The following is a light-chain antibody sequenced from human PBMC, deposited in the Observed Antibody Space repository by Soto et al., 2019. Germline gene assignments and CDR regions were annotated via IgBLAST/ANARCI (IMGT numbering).Light chain of an antibody. Sequence: EIVLTQSPAPLSLSPGERATLSCRATQSVRSSLAWYLQQPGQAPRLLIYDASKRATGIPARFSGSGSGTDFTLTISSLQPKDWAVYYCQQRSNWPWTFGQGTKVEIK. V-gene: IGKV3-11*01. J-gene: IGKJ1*01. CDR1: QSVRSS. CDR3: QQRSNWPWT. CDR2: DAS.